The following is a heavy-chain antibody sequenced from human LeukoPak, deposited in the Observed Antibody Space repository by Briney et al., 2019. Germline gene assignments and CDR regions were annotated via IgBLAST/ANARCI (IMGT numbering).Heavy chain of an antibody. J-gene: IGHJ4*02. CDR3: TRGYYDSSGSIDY. D-gene: IGHD3-22*01. CDR1: GFTLSSYG. CDR2: IWYDGSNK. Sequence: PGRSLRLPCAASGFTLSSYGMHWVRQAPGKGLEWVAVIWYDGSNKYYADSVKGRFTISRDNSKNTLYLQMNSLRAEDTAVYYCTRGYYDSSGSIDYWGQGPLVTVSS. V-gene: IGHV3-33*01.